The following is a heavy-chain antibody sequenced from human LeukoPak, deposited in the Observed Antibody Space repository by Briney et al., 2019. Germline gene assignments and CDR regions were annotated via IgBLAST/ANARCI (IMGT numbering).Heavy chain of an antibody. CDR1: GFTFSSYG. Sequence: GGSLRLSCAASGFTFSSYGMHWVRQAPGKGLEWVAVTWYDGSNKYYADSVKGRFTISRDNPKNTLYLQMNSLRVEDTAVYYCARVHWGDYYLNAFDIWGQGTMVTASS. J-gene: IGHJ3*02. D-gene: IGHD3-16*01. CDR2: TWYDGSNK. CDR3: ARVHWGDYYLNAFDI. V-gene: IGHV3-33*01.